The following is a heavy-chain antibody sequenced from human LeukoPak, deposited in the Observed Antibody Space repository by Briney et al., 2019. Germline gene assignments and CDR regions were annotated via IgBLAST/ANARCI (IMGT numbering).Heavy chain of an antibody. V-gene: IGHV4-34*01. Sequence: PSETLFLTCAVYGGSFSGYYWSWIRQPPGKGLEWIGEINHSGSTNYNPSLKSRVTISVDTSKNQFSLKLSSVTAADTAVYYCARGYYGSGSYSIYYYYYMDVWGKGTTVTVSS. CDR1: GGSFSGYY. CDR2: INHSGST. CDR3: ARGYYGSGSYSIYYYYYMDV. J-gene: IGHJ6*03. D-gene: IGHD3-10*01.